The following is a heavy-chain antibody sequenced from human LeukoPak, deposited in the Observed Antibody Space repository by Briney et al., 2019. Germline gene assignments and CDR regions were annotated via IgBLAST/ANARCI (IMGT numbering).Heavy chain of an antibody. J-gene: IGHJ4*02. CDR3: AKEGGYYDSSGYYPFDY. CDR2: ISGSGGST. D-gene: IGHD3-22*01. Sequence: GGSLRLSCAASGFTLSSYAMSWVRQAPGKGLEWVSAISGSGGSTYYADSVKGRFTISRDNSKNTLYLQMNSLRAEDTAVYYCAKEGGYYDSSGYYPFDYWGQGTLVTVSS. CDR1: GFTLSSYA. V-gene: IGHV3-23*01.